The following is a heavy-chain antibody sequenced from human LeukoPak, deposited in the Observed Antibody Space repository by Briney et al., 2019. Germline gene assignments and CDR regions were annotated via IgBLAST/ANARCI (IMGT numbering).Heavy chain of an antibody. J-gene: IGHJ6*02. CDR1: GFTFSSYG. CDR2: IWYDGSNK. V-gene: IGHV3-33*01. Sequence: PGGSLRLSCAASGFTFSSYGMHWVRQAPGKGLEWVAVIWYDGSNKYCADSVKGRFTISRDNSKNTLYLQMNSLRAEDTAVYYCARDPHLLAYYYGMDVWGQGTTVTVSS. D-gene: IGHD1-26*01. CDR3: ARDPHLLAYYYGMDV.